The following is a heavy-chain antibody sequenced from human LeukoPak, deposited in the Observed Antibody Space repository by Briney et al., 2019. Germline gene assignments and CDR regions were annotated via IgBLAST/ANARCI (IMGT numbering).Heavy chain of an antibody. CDR2: ISSSGGTI. V-gene: IGHV3-48*04. Sequence: PGGSLRLSCAASGFAFSTYSMSWVRQAPGKGLEWVSYISSSGGTIYYADSVKGRFTISRDNAKNSLYLQMNSLRADDTATYYCARGFNYAFDYWGQGTLVTVSS. J-gene: IGHJ4*02. D-gene: IGHD2-2*01. CDR1: GFAFSTYS. CDR3: ARGFNYAFDY.